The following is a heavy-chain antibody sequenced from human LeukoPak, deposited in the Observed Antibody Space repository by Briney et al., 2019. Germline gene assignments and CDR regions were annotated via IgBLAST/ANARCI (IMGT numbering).Heavy chain of an antibody. J-gene: IGHJ5*02. CDR2: IYYSGST. CDR3: ARVIAAAGTEWFDP. D-gene: IGHD6-13*01. Sequence: PSETLSLTCTVSGGSISGYYWSWIRQPPGKGLEWIGYIYYSGSTNYNPSLKSRFTISVDTSKNQFSLKLSSVTAADTAVYYCARVIAAAGTEWFDPWGQGTLVTVSS. CDR1: GGSISGYY. V-gene: IGHV4-59*01.